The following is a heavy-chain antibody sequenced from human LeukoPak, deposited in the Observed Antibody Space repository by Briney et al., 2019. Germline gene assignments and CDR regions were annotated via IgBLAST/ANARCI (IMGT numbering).Heavy chain of an antibody. Sequence: SETVSLTCTVSDGSISSSSYFWGWIRQPPGMRLEWVGNIYYSGSTFYNPSLKSRVTISVDTSKNQFSLKLSSVTAADTAVYYCSRSVTTSYYYYGMDVWGQGTTVTVSS. J-gene: IGHJ6*02. V-gene: IGHV4-39*01. CDR2: IYYSGST. D-gene: IGHD3-3*01. CDR3: SRSVTTSYYYYGMDV. CDR1: DGSISSSSYF.